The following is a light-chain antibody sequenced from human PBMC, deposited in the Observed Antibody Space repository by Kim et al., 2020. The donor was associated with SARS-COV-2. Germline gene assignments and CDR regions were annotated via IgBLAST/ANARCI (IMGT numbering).Light chain of an antibody. CDR3: SSYSSSGTYV. CDR2: DVT. J-gene: IGLJ1*01. Sequence: GQSITISCTGTSCDVGGYNYVAWYQQHPGKAPKAMIYDVTNRPSGVSDRFSGSKSGNTASLTISGLQTGDEADYYCSSYSSSGTYVFGTGTKVTVL. V-gene: IGLV2-14*03. CDR1: SCDVGGYNY.